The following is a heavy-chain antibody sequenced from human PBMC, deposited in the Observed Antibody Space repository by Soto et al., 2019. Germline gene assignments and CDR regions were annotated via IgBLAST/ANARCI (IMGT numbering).Heavy chain of an antibody. CDR1: GGSISGYY. Sequence: NPSETLSLTCTVSGGSISGYYWRWLRQPPGKGLEWIGYMYNIGSTNYNPSLRSRVTMSIDTSQEQFSLKLTSVTATDTAVYYCARGLAGYYDILTGYSRYYYGMDVWGQGTTVT. CDR2: MYNIGST. V-gene: IGHV4-59*08. D-gene: IGHD3-9*01. CDR3: ARGLAGYYDILTGYSRYYYGMDV. J-gene: IGHJ6*02.